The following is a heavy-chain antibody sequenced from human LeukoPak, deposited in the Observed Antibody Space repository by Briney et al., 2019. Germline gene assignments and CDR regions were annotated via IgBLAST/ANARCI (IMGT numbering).Heavy chain of an antibody. Sequence: ETLSLTCTVSGGSISSYYWSWVRQAPGKGLEWVGRIKSKTDGGTTDYAAPVKGRFTISRDDSKNTLYLQMNSLKTEDTAVYYCTGRGSYFTYWGQGTLVTVSS. CDR1: GGSISSYY. V-gene: IGHV3-15*01. CDR2: IKSKTDGGTT. D-gene: IGHD1-26*01. J-gene: IGHJ4*02. CDR3: TGRGSYFTY.